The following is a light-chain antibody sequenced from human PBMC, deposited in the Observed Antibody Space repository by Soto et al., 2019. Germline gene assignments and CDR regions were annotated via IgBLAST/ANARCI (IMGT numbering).Light chain of an antibody. CDR3: QQHKDYPLT. CDR2: AAS. CDR1: HDISSY. J-gene: IGKJ5*01. V-gene: IGKV1-9*01. Sequence: DIQLTQSPSFLSASVGDRVTITCRASHDISSYLTWYQQKPGKAPTVLIYAASTLQGGVPSRFSGSGSGTEFTLTISSLQSEDFASYYCQQHKDYPLTFGRGTRL.